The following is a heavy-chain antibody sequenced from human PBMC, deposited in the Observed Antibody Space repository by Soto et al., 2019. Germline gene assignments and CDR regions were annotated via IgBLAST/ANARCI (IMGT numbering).Heavy chain of an antibody. J-gene: IGHJ4*02. CDR3: TTSLDSSWYYFDY. V-gene: IGHV3-15*01. Sequence: GSLRLSCAASGFTFSNAWMSWVRQAPGKGLEWVGRIKSKTDGGTTDYAAPVKGRFTISRDDSKNTLYLQMNSLKTEDTAVYYCTTSLDSSWYYFDYWGQGTLVTGSS. CDR2: IKSKTDGGTT. CDR1: GFTFSNAW. D-gene: IGHD6-13*01.